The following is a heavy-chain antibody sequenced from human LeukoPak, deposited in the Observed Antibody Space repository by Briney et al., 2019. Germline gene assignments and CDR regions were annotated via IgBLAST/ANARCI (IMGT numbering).Heavy chain of an antibody. CDR3: ARVGTWELQRVFDN. Sequence: PGGSLRLSCAASGFTFTDYWMTWVRQVPGKGLEWVANINRAGIESYYVDSVKGRLTISRDNAEKSLYLQMDSLRVDDTAVYYCARVGTWELQRVFDNWGQGTLVTVSS. CDR2: INRAGIES. D-gene: IGHD4-23*01. V-gene: IGHV3-7*01. CDR1: GFTFTDYW. J-gene: IGHJ4*02.